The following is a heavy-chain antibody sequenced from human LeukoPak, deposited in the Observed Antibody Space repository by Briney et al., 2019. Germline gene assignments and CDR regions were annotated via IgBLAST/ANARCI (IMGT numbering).Heavy chain of an antibody. CDR2: INPSAGST. Sequence: ASVTVSCKASGYTFSNYYMHWVRQAPGQGLEWMGIINPSAGSTIYAQKFQGRFTMTRDTSTSTVYMELSSLRSEDTAVYYCARVPGGEGTADDYWGQGTLVSVSS. CDR3: ARVPGGEGTADDY. CDR1: GYTFSNYY. V-gene: IGHV1-46*01. J-gene: IGHJ4*02. D-gene: IGHD3-10*01.